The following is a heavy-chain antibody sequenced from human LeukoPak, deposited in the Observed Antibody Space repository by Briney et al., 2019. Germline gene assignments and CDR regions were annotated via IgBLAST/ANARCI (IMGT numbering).Heavy chain of an antibody. Sequence: SVKVSCKACGGTFSSYAINWVRQAPGQGLEWMGRIIPILGIANYAQKFQGRVTITADKSTSTAYMELSSLRSEDTAVYYCARSDEGSGSYPNWGQGTLVTVSS. J-gene: IGHJ4*02. V-gene: IGHV1-69*04. CDR2: IIPILGIA. D-gene: IGHD1-26*01. CDR1: GGTFSSYA. CDR3: ARSDEGSGSYPN.